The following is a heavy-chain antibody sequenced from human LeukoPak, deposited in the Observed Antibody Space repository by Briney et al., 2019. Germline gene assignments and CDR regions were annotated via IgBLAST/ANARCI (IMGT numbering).Heavy chain of an antibody. CDR1: GGTFSSYA. D-gene: IGHD4-17*01. Sequence: EASVKVSCKASGGTFSSYAISWVRQAPGQGLEWMGGIIPIFGTANYTQKFQGRVTITADESTSTAYMELSSLRSEDTAVYYCARGDGDYAEGTTPSSDYWGQGTLVTVSS. CDR2: IIPIFGTA. J-gene: IGHJ4*02. V-gene: IGHV1-69*13. CDR3: ARGDGDYAEGTTPSSDY.